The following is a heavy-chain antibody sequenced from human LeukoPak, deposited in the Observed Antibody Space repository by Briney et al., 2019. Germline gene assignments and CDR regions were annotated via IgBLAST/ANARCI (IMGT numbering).Heavy chain of an antibody. D-gene: IGHD3-22*01. CDR1: GYIFTNYY. CDR2: INPSGGST. Sequence: ASVKVSCKASGYIFTNYYMHWVRQAPGQGLEWMGIINPSGGSTSYAQKVQGRVTMTRDTSISTAYMELSRLRSDDTAVYHCARDLPVYYYDSSGYYYESDYWGQGTLVTVSA. CDR3: ARDLPVYYYDSSGYYYESDY. V-gene: IGHV1-46*01. J-gene: IGHJ4*02.